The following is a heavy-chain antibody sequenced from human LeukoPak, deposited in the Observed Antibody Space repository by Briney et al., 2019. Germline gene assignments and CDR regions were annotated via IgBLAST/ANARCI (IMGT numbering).Heavy chain of an antibody. J-gene: IGHJ6*03. Sequence: SETLSLTCTVSGGSIMSSTYYWGWIRQSPGKGLEWIGTIYYSGSTYYNPSLKSRASMSVDTSKKQFSLRLSSVTAADTAVYYCAGDRSYVDVWGKGTTVTVSS. V-gene: IGHV4-39*07. CDR2: IYYSGST. CDR3: AGDRSYVDV. CDR1: GGSIMSSTYY.